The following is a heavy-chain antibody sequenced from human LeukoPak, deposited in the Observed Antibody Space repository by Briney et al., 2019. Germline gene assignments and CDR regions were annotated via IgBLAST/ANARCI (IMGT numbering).Heavy chain of an antibody. CDR2: IRYDGSNK. D-gene: IGHD3-22*01. Sequence: GGSLRLSCAASGFTFSSYGMHWVRQAPGKGLEWVAFIRYDGSNKYYADSVKGRFTVSRDNSKNTLYLQMNSLRAEDTAVYYCAKEGEYYYDSSGYYPLFDYWGQGTLVTVSS. J-gene: IGHJ4*02. CDR1: GFTFSSYG. CDR3: AKEGEYYYDSSGYYPLFDY. V-gene: IGHV3-30*02.